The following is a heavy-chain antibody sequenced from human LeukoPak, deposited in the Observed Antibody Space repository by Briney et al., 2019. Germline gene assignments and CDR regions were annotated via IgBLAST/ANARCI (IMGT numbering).Heavy chain of an antibody. CDR1: GFTFSSYA. CDR2: ISYDGSNK. V-gene: IGHV3-30-3*01. Sequence: GGSLRLSCAASGFTFSSYAMHWVRQAPGKGLEWVAVISYDGSNKYYADSVMGRFTISRDNSKNTLYLQMNSLRAEDTAVYYCARRWHYSLDYWGQGTLVTVSS. CDR3: ARRWHYSLDY. J-gene: IGHJ4*02. D-gene: IGHD4-11*01.